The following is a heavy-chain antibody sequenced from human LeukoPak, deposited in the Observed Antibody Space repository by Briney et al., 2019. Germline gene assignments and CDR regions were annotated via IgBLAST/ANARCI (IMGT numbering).Heavy chain of an antibody. J-gene: IGHJ4*02. D-gene: IGHD4-11*01. Sequence: ASVKVSCKASGYTFTGYSLHWVRQAPGQGLEWMGWISPNSGGTNYAQKFQGRVAMSRDTSISTAYMELSTLRSDDTAVYYCALWQSSNSNYMRAFDIWGQGTLVTVSS. CDR3: ALWQSSNSNYMRAFDI. V-gene: IGHV1-2*02. CDR1: GYTFTGYS. CDR2: ISPNSGGT.